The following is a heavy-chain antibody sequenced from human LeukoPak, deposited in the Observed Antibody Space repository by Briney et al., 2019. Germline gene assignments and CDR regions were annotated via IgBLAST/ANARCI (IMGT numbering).Heavy chain of an antibody. D-gene: IGHD1-26*01. CDR2: ISYDGSNK. V-gene: IGHV3-30*04. CDR1: GFTFSSYA. Sequence: GGSLRLSCAASGFTFSSYAMHWVRQAPGKGLEWVAVISYDGSNKYYADSVKGRFTISRDNSKNTLYLQMNSLRAEDTAVYYCARDGGIVGAPYFDYWGQGTLVTVSS. J-gene: IGHJ4*02. CDR3: ARDGGIVGAPYFDY.